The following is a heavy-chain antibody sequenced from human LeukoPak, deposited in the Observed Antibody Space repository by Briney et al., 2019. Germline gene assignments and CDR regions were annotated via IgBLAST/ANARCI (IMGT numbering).Heavy chain of an antibody. V-gene: IGHV4-39*01. J-gene: IGHJ4*02. Sequence: SETLSLTCAVSGVSISSSNSYWGGIRQPPGKGLEWIGSIYYSGNTYYNASLKSRVTISVDTSKNQFSLKLSSVTAADTAIYYCAKHYMGSSYNRGLDYWGQGTLVTVSS. D-gene: IGHD3-10*01. CDR3: AKHYMGSSYNRGLDY. CDR2: IYYSGNT. CDR1: GVSISSSNSY.